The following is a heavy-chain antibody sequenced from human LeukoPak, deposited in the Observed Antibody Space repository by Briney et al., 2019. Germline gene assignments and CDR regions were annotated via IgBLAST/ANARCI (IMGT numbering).Heavy chain of an antibody. CDR2: INPNSGGT. J-gene: IGHJ6*03. CDR1: GYTFTVYY. D-gene: IGHD6-6*01. Sequence: VASVTVSFTASGYTFTVYYMHWVRQPPGQGHEWMGWINPNSGGTNYAHKFLGSVTITRDTSISTAYMELRSLRSDDTAVYYCARHPSYIEYSSPSGRTYYYYYYLDVWGKGTTVTVPS. CDR3: ARHPSYIEYSSPSGRTYYYYYYLDV. V-gene: IGHV1-2*07.